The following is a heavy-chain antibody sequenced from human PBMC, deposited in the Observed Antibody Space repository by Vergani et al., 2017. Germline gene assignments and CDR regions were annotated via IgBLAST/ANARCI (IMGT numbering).Heavy chain of an antibody. Sequence: EVQLLESGGGLVQPGGSLRLSCAASGFTFSSYAMSWVRQAPGKGLEWVSGISGSGGSTYYADSVKGRFTISRDNSKNTLYLQMNSLRAEDTAVYYCAKDRWGKEKGIAAAGSWFDPWGQGTLVTVSS. CDR1: GFTFSSYA. V-gene: IGHV3-23*01. J-gene: IGHJ5*02. CDR3: AKDRWGKEKGIAAAGSWFDP. D-gene: IGHD6-13*01. CDR2: ISGSGGST.